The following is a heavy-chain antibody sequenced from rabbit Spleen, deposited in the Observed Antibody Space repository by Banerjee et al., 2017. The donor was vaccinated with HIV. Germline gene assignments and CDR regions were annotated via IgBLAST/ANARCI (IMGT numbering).Heavy chain of an antibody. J-gene: IGHJ2*01. CDR2: IHTGSNSA. CDR3: ATSYNTATDSGFDP. CDR1: GFSLSSSYW. Sequence: QEQLVESGGGLVKPEGSLTLTCTVSGFSLSSSYWIGWVRQAPGKGLEWIGCIHTGSNSAYYASWVISRFTISKTSSTTVTLQMTSLTAADTATYFCATSYNTATDSGFDPWGQGNPGHRL. D-gene: IGHD7-1*01. V-gene: IGHV1S45*01.